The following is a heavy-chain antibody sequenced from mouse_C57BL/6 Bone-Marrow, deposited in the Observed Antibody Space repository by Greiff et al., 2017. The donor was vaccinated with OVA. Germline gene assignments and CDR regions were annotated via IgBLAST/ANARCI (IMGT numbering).Heavy chain of an antibody. J-gene: IGHJ2*01. CDR3: ARWGYDEVYYFDY. D-gene: IGHD2-2*01. Sequence: QVQLQQSGAELARPGASVKLSCKASGYTFTSYGISWVKQRTGQGLEWIGEIYPRSGNTYYNEKFKGKATLTADKSSSTAYMELRSLTSEDSAVYFCARWGYDEVYYFDYWGQGTTLTVSS. CDR1: GYTFTSYG. V-gene: IGHV1-81*01. CDR2: IYPRSGNT.